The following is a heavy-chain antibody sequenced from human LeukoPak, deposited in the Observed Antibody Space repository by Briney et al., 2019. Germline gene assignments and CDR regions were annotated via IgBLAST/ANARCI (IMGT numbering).Heavy chain of an antibody. CDR2: MFYSGGT. D-gene: IGHD1-26*01. Sequence: SETLSLTCTVSGASISSFYWSWIRQPPGKALEWIGYMFYSGGTNYNPSLNRRVTISLDTSRNQISLKLTSVTTADTAVYYCARGSGDQTPFPLDYWGQGILVTVSS. J-gene: IGHJ4*02. CDR3: ARGSGDQTPFPLDY. CDR1: GASISSFY. V-gene: IGHV4-59*01.